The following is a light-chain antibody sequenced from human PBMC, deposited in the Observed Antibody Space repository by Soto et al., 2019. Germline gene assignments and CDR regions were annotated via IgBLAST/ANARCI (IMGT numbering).Light chain of an antibody. CDR1: QYIGSN. V-gene: IGKV3-15*01. CDR2: GAS. CDR3: EQYNNWPIT. J-gene: IGKJ5*01. Sequence: EIVMTHSPATLSVSPVERSTLSCRASQYIGSNLAWYQQKPGQAPRLLIYGASTRATGIPARFSGSGSGTEFTLTISSLQSEDFAVYYCEQYNNWPITFGQGTRLEIK.